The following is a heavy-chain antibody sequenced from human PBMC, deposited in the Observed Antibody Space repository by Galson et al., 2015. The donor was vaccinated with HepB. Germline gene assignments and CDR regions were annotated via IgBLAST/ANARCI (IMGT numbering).Heavy chain of an antibody. CDR3: ARDLDGDYVPDY. Sequence: SLRLSCAASGFTFSSYAMHWVRQAPGKGLEWVAVISYDGSNKYYADSVKGRFTISRDNSKNTLYLQMNSLRAEDTAVYYCARDLDGDYVPDYWGQGTLVTVSS. V-gene: IGHV3-30-3*01. J-gene: IGHJ4*02. D-gene: IGHD4-17*01. CDR2: ISYDGSNK. CDR1: GFTFSSYA.